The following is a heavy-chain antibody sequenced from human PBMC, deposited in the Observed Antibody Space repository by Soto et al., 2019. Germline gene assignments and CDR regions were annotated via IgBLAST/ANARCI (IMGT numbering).Heavy chain of an antibody. CDR2: IYYSGST. CDR3: ATQFIAAAGTSWFDP. J-gene: IGHJ5*02. D-gene: IGHD6-13*01. V-gene: IGHV4-59*01. Sequence: PSETLSLTCTVSGGSISSYYCSWIRQPPGKGLEWIGYIYYSGSTNYNPSLKSRVTISVDTSKNQFSLKLSSVTAADTAVYYCATQFIAAAGTSWFDPWGQGTLVTVSS. CDR1: GGSISSYY.